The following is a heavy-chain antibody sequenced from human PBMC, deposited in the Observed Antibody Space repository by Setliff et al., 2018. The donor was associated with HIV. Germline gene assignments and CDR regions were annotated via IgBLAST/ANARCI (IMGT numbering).Heavy chain of an antibody. Sequence: PSETLSLTCTVSGGSLTSSSYYWGWVRQPPGKGLESIGTFYYSGRTHYNPSLESRVTISVDTSKNQFSLKLSSVTAADTAVYYCAMRLGMDVWGQGTTVTVSS. CDR1: GGSLTSSSYY. V-gene: IGHV4-39*01. D-gene: IGHD3-16*01. CDR2: FYYSGRT. CDR3: AMRLGMDV. J-gene: IGHJ6*02.